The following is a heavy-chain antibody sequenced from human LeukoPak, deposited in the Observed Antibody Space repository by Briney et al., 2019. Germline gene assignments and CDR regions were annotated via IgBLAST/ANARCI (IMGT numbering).Heavy chain of an antibody. Sequence: MGGVGQFKEKGLEWVSAISGSGGSTYYADSVKGRFTISRDNSKNTLYLQMNSLRAEDTAVYYCAKPAVAGTMDFWGQGTLVTVSS. J-gene: IGHJ4*02. CDR2: ISGSGGST. D-gene: IGHD6-19*01. V-gene: IGHV3-23*01. CDR3: AKPAVAGTMDF.